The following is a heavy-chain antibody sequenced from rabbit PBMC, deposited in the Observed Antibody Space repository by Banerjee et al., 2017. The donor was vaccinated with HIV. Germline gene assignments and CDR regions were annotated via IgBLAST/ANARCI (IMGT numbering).Heavy chain of an antibody. CDR3: ARELYSDYGAVDL. CDR1: GFSFSSNYW. Sequence: QSLEESGGDLVKPGASLTLTCTASGFSFSSNYWMCWVRQAPGKGLEWIACSNSEGGITDYASWVNGRFTISKTSSTTVTLQMTSLTAADTATYFCARELYSDYGAVDLWGQGTLVTVS. D-gene: IGHD2-1*01. CDR2: SNSEGGIT. V-gene: IGHV1S40*01. J-gene: IGHJ4*01.